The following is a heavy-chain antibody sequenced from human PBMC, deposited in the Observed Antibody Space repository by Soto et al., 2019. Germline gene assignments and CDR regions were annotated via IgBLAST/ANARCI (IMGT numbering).Heavy chain of an antibody. V-gene: IGHV3-33*01. Sequence: QVQLVESGGGVVQPGRSPRLSCAASGFTFSSYGMHWVRQAPGKGLEWVAVIWCDGSNKYYADSVKGRFTICRDNSKNTLYLQMNSLRAEDTAVYYCASSGNDAFDIWGQGTMVTVSS. J-gene: IGHJ3*02. D-gene: IGHD2-15*01. CDR2: IWCDGSNK. CDR1: GFTFSSYG. CDR3: ASSGNDAFDI.